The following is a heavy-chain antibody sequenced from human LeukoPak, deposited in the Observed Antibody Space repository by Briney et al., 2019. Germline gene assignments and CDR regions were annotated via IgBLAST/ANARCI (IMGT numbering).Heavy chain of an antibody. Sequence: PGGSLRLSCAASGFTFSTYAMSWVREAPGKGLEWVSTISSGGGFTYYSDSVKGRFTISRDSSKNTLCLQMHSLRAEDTAVYYCAKDLRIRAGVPDYWGQGTLVTVSS. D-gene: IGHD2-8*01. CDR3: AKDLRIRAGVPDY. V-gene: IGHV3-23*01. CDR2: ISSGGGFT. CDR1: GFTFSTYA. J-gene: IGHJ4*02.